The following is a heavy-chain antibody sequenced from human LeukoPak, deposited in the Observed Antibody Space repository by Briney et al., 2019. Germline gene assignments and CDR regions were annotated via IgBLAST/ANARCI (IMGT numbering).Heavy chain of an antibody. CDR2: ISSSSSYI. CDR1: GFTFSSYS. J-gene: IGHJ6*02. Sequence: PGGSLRLSCAASGFTFSSYSMNWVRQAPGKGLEWVSSISSSSSYIYYADSVKGRFTISRDNAKNSLYLQMNSLRAEDTAVYYCARDPGAIVATILDLSGMDVWGQGTTVTVSS. D-gene: IGHD5-12*01. V-gene: IGHV3-21*01. CDR3: ARDPGAIVATILDLSGMDV.